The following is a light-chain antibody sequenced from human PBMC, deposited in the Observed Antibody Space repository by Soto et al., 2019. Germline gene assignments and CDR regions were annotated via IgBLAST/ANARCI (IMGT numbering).Light chain of an antibody. J-gene: IGKJ1*01. CDR1: QSVSSSY. Sequence: EIVLTQSPGTLSLSPGERATLSCRASQSVSSSYLAWYQQKPGQAPRVLIYGTSSRATGIPDRFSGSGSGTDFTLTISRLEPEDFAVYYCQQYTTSSWTFGQGTKVDNK. V-gene: IGKV3-20*01. CDR2: GTS. CDR3: QQYTTSSWT.